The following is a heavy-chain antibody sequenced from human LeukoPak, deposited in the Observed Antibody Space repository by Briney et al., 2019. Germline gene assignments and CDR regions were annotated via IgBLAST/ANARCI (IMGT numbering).Heavy chain of an antibody. D-gene: IGHD3-10*01. J-gene: IGHJ4*02. CDR2: IIPIFGTA. Sequence: SVKVSCKASGGTFSSYGISWVRQAPGQGLEWMGGIIPIFGTANYAQKFQGRVTITADESTRTVYMQLSSLRSEDTAVYYRARALSPYGSGSYYLYWGQGTLVTVSS. CDR3: ARALSPYGSGSYYLY. V-gene: IGHV1-69*13. CDR1: GGTFSSYG.